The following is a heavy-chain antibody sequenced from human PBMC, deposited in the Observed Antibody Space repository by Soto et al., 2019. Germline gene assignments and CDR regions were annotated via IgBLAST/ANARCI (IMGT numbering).Heavy chain of an antibody. CDR1: GYTFTSYG. CDR3: ARGTGYSSSWYNWFDP. CDR2: ISAYNGNT. J-gene: IGHJ5*02. V-gene: IGHV1-18*01. Sequence: GASVKVSCKASGYTFTSYGISWVRQAPGQGLEWMGWISAYNGNTNYAQKLQGRVTMTTDTSTSTAYMELSSLRSDDTAVYYCARGTGYSSSWYNWFDPWGQGTLVTVSS. D-gene: IGHD6-13*01.